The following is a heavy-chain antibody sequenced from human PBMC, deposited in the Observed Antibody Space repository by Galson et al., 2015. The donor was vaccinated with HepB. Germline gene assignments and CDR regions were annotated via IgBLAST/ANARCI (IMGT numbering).Heavy chain of an antibody. Sequence: ETLSLTCTVSGGSISSLSYYWVWIRQPPGKGLEWIGSIYYSGTTYYNPSLKSRVTISVDTSKNQFSLKLSSVTAADTAVYYCARPQWLVRGPFPGPDAFNIWGQGTMVTVSS. D-gene: IGHD6-19*01. V-gene: IGHV4-39*01. J-gene: IGHJ3*02. CDR3: ARPQWLVRGPFPGPDAFNI. CDR1: GGSISSLSYY. CDR2: IYYSGTT.